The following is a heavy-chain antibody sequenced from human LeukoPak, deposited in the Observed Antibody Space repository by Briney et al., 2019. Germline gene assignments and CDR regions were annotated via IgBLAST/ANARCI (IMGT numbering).Heavy chain of an antibody. D-gene: IGHD4-17*01. J-gene: IGHJ3*02. CDR2: ISGSGGST. V-gene: IGHV3-23*01. Sequence: GGSLRLSCAASGFTFSNFWKYWVRQPPGKGLEWVSSISGSGGSTQYAASVQGRFTISRDNSKNTLYLQMNSLRAEDTAVYYCAKDPNGDYIGTFDIWGQGTMVTVSS. CDR1: GFTFSNFW. CDR3: AKDPNGDYIGTFDI.